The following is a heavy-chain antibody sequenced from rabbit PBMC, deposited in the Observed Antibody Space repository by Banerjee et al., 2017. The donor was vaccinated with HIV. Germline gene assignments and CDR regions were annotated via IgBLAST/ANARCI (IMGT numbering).Heavy chain of an antibody. Sequence: QEQLKETGGGLVQPGGSLTLTCKASGFTFSSYWMTWVRQAPGKGLEWIASINTGSGSTWYASWAKGRFTISKTSSTTVTLQMTSLTAADTATYFCARDVVGGGVYEFNLWGPGTLVTVS. CDR3: ARDVVGGGVYEFNL. CDR1: GFTFSSYW. CDR2: INTGSGST. J-gene: IGHJ4*01. D-gene: IGHD2-1*01. V-gene: IGHV1S45*01.